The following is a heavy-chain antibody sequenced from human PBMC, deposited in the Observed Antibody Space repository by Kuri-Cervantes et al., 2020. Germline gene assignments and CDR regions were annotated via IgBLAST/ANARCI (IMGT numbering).Heavy chain of an antibody. CDR3: ARGYCSSTSCYIDY. D-gene: IGHD2-2*02. Sequence: ASVKVSCKASGYTFTSYDINWVRQATGQGLEWMGWMNPNSGNTGYAQKFQGRVTMTRNTSISTAYMELNSLRSEDTAVYYCARGYCSSTSCYIDYWGQGTLVTDSS. CDR2: MNPNSGNT. J-gene: IGHJ4*02. CDR1: GYTFTSYD. V-gene: IGHV1-8*01.